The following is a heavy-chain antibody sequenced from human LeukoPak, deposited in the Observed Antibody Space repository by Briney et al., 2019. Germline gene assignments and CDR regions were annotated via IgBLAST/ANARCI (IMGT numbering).Heavy chain of an antibody. V-gene: IGHV4-39*01. CDR3: ARLDRSYYFDY. D-gene: IGHD2-2*03. Sequence: SETLSLTCTVYCGSISSSSYYWGWIRQPPGKGLEWIGSIYYSGSTYYNPSLKSRVTISVDTSKNQFSLKLSSVTAADTAVYYCARLDRSYYFDYWGQGTLVTVSS. J-gene: IGHJ4*02. CDR2: IYYSGST. CDR1: CGSISSSSYY.